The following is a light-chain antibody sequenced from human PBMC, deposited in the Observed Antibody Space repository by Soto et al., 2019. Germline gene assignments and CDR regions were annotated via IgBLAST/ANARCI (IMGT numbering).Light chain of an antibody. CDR3: QQRSNCPFT. CDR2: DAS. Sequence: EIVLTQSPATLSLSPGERATLSCRASQRVSSYLAWYQQKPGQAPRLLLYDASNRATAIPARFSGSGSGTDFTLTSSSLEPEDFSVYYCQQRSNCPFTFDPGTKVDI. J-gene: IGKJ3*01. V-gene: IGKV3-11*01. CDR1: QRVSSY.